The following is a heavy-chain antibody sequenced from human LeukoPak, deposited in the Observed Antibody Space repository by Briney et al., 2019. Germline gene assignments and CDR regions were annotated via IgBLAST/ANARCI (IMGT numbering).Heavy chain of an antibody. V-gene: IGHV3-23*01. D-gene: IGHD5-18*01. J-gene: IGHJ4*02. CDR1: GVTFRTYA. Sequence: GGSLRLSCAASGVTFRTYAMSWVRQAPGKGLEWVAGIGGSGASTFYADSVKGRFTISRDNSKNTLYLQINSLRAEDTAVYFCARGRRNTAMVYFFDYWGQGTLVTVSS. CDR2: IGGSGAST. CDR3: ARGRRNTAMVYFFDY.